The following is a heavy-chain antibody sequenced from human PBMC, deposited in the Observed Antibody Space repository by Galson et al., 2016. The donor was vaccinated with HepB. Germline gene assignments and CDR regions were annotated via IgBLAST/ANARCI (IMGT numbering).Heavy chain of an antibody. CDR2: IRNKANNYAT. V-gene: IGHV3-73*01. Sequence: LRLSCAASGFAFSGSAMHWVRQASGKGLEWVGHIRNKANNYATSYAEAVKGRFTISRDDLKNTAYLQMNSLKTEDTALYFCTRSSPFCSGGSCCNWFDPWGQGTLVTVSS. CDR1: GFAFSGSA. CDR3: TRSSPFCSGGSCCNWFDP. D-gene: IGHD2-15*01. J-gene: IGHJ5*02.